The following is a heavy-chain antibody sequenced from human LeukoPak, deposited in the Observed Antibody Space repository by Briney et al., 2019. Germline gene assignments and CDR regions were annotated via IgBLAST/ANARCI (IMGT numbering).Heavy chain of an antibody. CDR2: INHSGST. D-gene: IGHD3-22*01. CDR1: GGSFSGYY. CDR3: ARGADSSGYQLPFDY. V-gene: IGHV4-34*01. Sequence: PSETLSLTCAVYGGSFSGYYWSWIRQPPGKGLEWIGEINHSGSTNYNPSLKSRVIISVDTSKNQFSLKLSSVTAADTAVYYCARGADSSGYQLPFDYWGQGTLVTVSS. J-gene: IGHJ4*02.